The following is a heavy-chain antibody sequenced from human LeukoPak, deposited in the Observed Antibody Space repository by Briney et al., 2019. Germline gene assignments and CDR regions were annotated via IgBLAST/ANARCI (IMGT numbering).Heavy chain of an antibody. J-gene: IGHJ4*02. Sequence: GSLRLSCAASGFTFSSYGMHWVRQAPGKGLEWVAVISYDGSNKYYADSVKGRFTISRDNSKNTLYLQMNSLRAEDTAVYYCAKSVLRFLEWADYWGQGTLVTVSS. CDR1: GFTFSSYG. V-gene: IGHV3-30*18. CDR3: AKSVLRFLEWADY. CDR2: ISYDGSNK. D-gene: IGHD3-3*01.